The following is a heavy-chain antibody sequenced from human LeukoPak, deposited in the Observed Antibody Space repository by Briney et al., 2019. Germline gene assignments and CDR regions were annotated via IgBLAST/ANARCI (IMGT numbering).Heavy chain of an antibody. CDR1: GFTFSSYW. D-gene: IGHD5-12*01. CDR3: ARDSPGYGAYVS. CDR2: INSDGSST. V-gene: IGHV3-74*03. J-gene: IGHJ1*01. Sequence: GGSLRLSCAASGFTFSSYWMHWARQAPGKGLVWVSRINSDGSSTTYADSVKGRFTISRDNAKNSLYLQMDSLTAEDTAVYYCARDSPGYGAYVSWGQGTLVSVSS.